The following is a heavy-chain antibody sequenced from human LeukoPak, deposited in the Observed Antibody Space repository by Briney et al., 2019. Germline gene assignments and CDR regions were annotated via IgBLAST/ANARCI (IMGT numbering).Heavy chain of an antibody. CDR2: IYYSGST. Sequence: SETLSLTCTVSGGSISSYYWSWIRQPPGKGLEWIGYIYYSGSTNYNPSLKSRVTISVDTSKNQFSLKLSSVTAADTAVHYCARSRPPTYYYGSGSLYEFDYWGQGTLVTVSS. CDR3: ARSRPPTYYYGSGSLYEFDY. J-gene: IGHJ4*02. CDR1: GGSISSYY. D-gene: IGHD3-10*01. V-gene: IGHV4-59*01.